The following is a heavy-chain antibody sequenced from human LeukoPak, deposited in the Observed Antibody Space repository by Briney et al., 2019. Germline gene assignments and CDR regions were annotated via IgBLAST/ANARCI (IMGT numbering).Heavy chain of an antibody. Sequence: TSEALSLTCTVSGGSISSSSYYWGWIRQPPGKGLEWIGSIYYSGSTYYNRSLKSRVTISVDTSKNQFSLKLSSVTAADTAVYYCARVGDGWVFDYWGQGTLVTVSS. J-gene: IGHJ4*02. CDR3: ARVGDGWVFDY. D-gene: IGHD3-16*01. CDR2: IYYSGST. CDR1: GGSISSSSYY. V-gene: IGHV4-39*07.